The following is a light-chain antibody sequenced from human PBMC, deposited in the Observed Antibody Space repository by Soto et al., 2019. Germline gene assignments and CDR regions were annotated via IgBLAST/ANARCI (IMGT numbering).Light chain of an antibody. CDR1: SSDVGGYNY. V-gene: IGLV2-14*01. CDR3: SSYTSTSTYV. J-gene: IGLJ1*01. Sequence: QSALTQPASVSGSPGQPITISCTGTSSDVGGYNYVSWYQQHPGKAPKLMIYDVSNRPSGVSNRFSGSKSGNTASLTISGPRVKDEADYYCSSYTSTSTYVLGTGTKV. CDR2: DVS.